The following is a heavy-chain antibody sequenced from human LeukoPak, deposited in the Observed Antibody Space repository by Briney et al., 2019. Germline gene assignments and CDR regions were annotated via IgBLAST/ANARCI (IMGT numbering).Heavy chain of an antibody. D-gene: IGHD1-26*01. CDR3: ARVDSGSYYDY. V-gene: IGHV3-53*01. CDR2: IYSGGST. CDR1: GFTFSSYW. J-gene: IGHJ4*02. Sequence: GGSLRLSCAASGFTFSSYWMHWVRQAPGKGLEWVSVIYSGGSTYYADSVKGRFTISRDNSKNTLYLQMNSLRAEDTAVYYCARVDSGSYYDYWGQGTLVTVSS.